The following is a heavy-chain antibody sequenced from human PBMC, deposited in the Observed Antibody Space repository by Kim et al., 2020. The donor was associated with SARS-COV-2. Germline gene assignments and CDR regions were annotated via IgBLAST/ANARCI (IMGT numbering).Heavy chain of an antibody. J-gene: IGHJ4*02. CDR1: GGSISSSSYY. CDR3: ARLVTMVRGVIIAHFDY. CDR2: IYYSGRT. Sequence: SETLSLTCTVSGGSISSSSYYWGWIRQPPGKGLEWIGSIYYSGRTYYNPSLKSRVTISVDTSKNQFSLKLSSVTAADTAVYYCARLVTMVRGVIIAHFDYWGQGTLVTVSS. V-gene: IGHV4-39*01. D-gene: IGHD3-10*01.